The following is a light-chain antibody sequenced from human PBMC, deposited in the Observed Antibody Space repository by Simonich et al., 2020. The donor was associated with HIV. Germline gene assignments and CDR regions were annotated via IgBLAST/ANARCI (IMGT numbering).Light chain of an antibody. CDR2: EVS. Sequence: QSALTQPPSASGSPGQSVTISCTGTSSDVVGYNYVSWYQQHPGKAPKLMLYEVSKRPSGVPDRFSGSKSGNTASLTVSGLQAEDEADYYCSSYAGSNNVVFGGGTKLTVL. CDR3: SSYAGSNNVV. J-gene: IGLJ2*01. CDR1: SSDVVGYNY. V-gene: IGLV2-8*01.